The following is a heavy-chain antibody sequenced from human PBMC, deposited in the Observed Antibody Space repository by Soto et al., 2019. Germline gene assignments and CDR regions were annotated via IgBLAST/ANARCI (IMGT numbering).Heavy chain of an antibody. CDR3: ASRMGPLWSGYYPRPGRQFDY. CDR1: GGSFSGYY. J-gene: IGHJ4*02. D-gene: IGHD3-3*01. Sequence: PSETLSLTCAVYGGSFSGYYWSWIRQPPGKGLEWIGEINHSGSTNYNPSLKSRVTISVDTSKNQFSLKLSSVTAADTAVYYCASRMGPLWSGYYPRPGRQFDYWGQGTLVTVSS. V-gene: IGHV4-34*01. CDR2: INHSGST.